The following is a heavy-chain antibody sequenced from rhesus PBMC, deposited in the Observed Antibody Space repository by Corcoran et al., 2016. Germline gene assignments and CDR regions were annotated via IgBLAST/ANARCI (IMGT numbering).Heavy chain of an antibody. V-gene: IGHV1-111*02. CDR3: ATEYCSRTYCSSWSNGCDV. Sequence: EVQLVQSGAEVKKPGASVKISCKASGYTFTDYYLHWVRQAPGKGLEWMGRVDPEDGEAIHAQKLQDRVTITADTSTDTAYRELSSRRLEDKAVYYCATEYCSRTYCSSWSNGCDVWGPGVLGTVAS. CDR2: VDPEDGEA. D-gene: IGHD2-15*01. CDR1: GYTFTDYY. J-gene: IGHJ5-1*01.